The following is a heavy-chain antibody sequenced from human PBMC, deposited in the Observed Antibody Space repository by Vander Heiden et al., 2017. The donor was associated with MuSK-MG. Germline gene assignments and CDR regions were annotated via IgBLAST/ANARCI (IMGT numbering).Heavy chain of an antibody. CDR2: INHSGST. CDR3: ARGPRGPFDY. CDR1: GGSFSGYY. J-gene: IGHJ4*02. V-gene: IGHV4-34*01. Sequence: QVQLQQWCAGLLKPSETLSLTCAVYGGSFSGYYWSWIRQPPGKGLEWIGEINHSGSTNYNPSLKSRVTISVDTSKNQFSLKLSSVTAADTAVYYCARGPRGPFDYWGQGTLVTVSS.